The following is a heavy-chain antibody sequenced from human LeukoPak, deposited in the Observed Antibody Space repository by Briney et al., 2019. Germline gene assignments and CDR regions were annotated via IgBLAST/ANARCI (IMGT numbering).Heavy chain of an antibody. CDR2: IIPIFGTA. CDR3: ARAGTVVTAIPYYFDY. D-gene: IGHD2-21*02. Sequence: GASVKVSCKASGGTFSSYAISWVRRAPGQGLEWMGGIIPIFGTANYAQKFQGRVTITADKSTSTAYMELSSLRSEDTAVYYCARAGTVVTAIPYYFDYWGQGTLVTVSS. CDR1: GGTFSSYA. V-gene: IGHV1-69*06. J-gene: IGHJ4*02.